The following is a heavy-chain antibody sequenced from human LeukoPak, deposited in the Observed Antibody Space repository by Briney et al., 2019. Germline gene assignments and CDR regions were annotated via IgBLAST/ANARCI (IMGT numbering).Heavy chain of an antibody. J-gene: IGHJ4*02. CDR2: IYHSGST. Sequence: SETLSLTCAVSGYSISSGYYWGWIRQPPEKGLEWIGSIYHSGSTYYNPSLKSRVTISVDTSKNQFSLKLSSVTAADTAVYYCARGSTAMADFDYWGQGTLVTVSS. CDR3: ARGSTAMADFDY. CDR1: GYSISSGYY. V-gene: IGHV4-38-2*01. D-gene: IGHD5-18*01.